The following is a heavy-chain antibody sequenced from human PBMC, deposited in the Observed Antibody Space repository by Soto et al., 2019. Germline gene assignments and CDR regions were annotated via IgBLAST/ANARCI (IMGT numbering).Heavy chain of an antibody. J-gene: IGHJ6*02. V-gene: IGHV1-69*01. CDR3: ARDRRISMVGGDRDTRYGMDD. Sequence: QVHLVQSGAEVRKPGSSVKVSCKASGGTFDNFAVSWVRQAPGQGLEWMGAIIPMFGSADYAQKFQGRVTITADESKDTAYMDLSSLRSEDTAVYYCARDRRISMVGGDRDTRYGMDDWGQGTTVTVSS. CDR1: GGTFDNFA. D-gene: IGHD3-10*01. CDR2: IIPMFGSA.